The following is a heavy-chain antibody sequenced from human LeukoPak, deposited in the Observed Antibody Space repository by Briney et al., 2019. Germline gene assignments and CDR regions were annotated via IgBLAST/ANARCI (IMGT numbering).Heavy chain of an antibody. CDR1: GFTFSSYG. D-gene: IGHD3-16*01. CDR2: ISGSGGST. CDR3: AKDLRMGPIYYYMDV. Sequence: PGGSLRLSCAASGFTFSSYGMSWVRQAPGKGLEWVSAISGSGGSTYYADSVKGRFTISRDNSKNTLYLQMNSLRAEDTAVYYCAKDLRMGPIYYYMDVWGKGTTVTISS. J-gene: IGHJ6*03. V-gene: IGHV3-23*01.